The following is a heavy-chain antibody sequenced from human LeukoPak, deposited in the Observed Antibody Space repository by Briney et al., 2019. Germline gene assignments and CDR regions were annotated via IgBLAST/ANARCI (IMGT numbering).Heavy chain of an antibody. J-gene: IGHJ4*02. D-gene: IGHD5-18*01. CDR1: GGSISNY. CDR3: ASAPMGGYSYGLDY. V-gene: IGHV4-59*08. Sequence: SETLSLTCSVSGGSISNYWSWIRQPPGKGLEWIGYIYDSGSTNFKSPLKSRVTMSGDTSKNQFSLKVNSVTAADTAVYYCASAPMGGYSYGLDYWGQGTLVTVSS. CDR2: IYDSGST.